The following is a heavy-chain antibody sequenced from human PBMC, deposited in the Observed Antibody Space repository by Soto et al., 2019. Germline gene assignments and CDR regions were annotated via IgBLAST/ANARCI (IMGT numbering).Heavy chain of an antibody. CDR1: GFTLSSRS. CDR2: ISGSSTTI. V-gene: IGHV3-48*02. Sequence: PGGSLRLSCAGSGFTLSSRSMNWVRQAPGKGLEWVAYISGSSTTIYYADSVKGRFSISRDNAKNTVYLQMNSLRDEDTAVYYCARGELDRTIDYWGQGTLVTVSS. CDR3: ARGELDRTIDY. J-gene: IGHJ4*02. D-gene: IGHD1-1*01.